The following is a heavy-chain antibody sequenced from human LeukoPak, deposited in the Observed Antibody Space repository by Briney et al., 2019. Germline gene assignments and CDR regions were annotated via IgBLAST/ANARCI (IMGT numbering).Heavy chain of an antibody. CDR1: GGSISSSSYY. CDR3: ARGGFGSGSYFDWFDP. CDR2: IYYSGST. V-gene: IGHV4-39*07. D-gene: IGHD3-10*01. J-gene: IGHJ5*02. Sequence: SETLSLTCTVSGGSISSSSYYWGWIRQPPGKGLEWIGSIYYSGSTYYNPSLKSRVTISVDTSKNQFSLKLSSVTAADTAVYYCARGGFGSGSYFDWFDPWGQGTLVTVSS.